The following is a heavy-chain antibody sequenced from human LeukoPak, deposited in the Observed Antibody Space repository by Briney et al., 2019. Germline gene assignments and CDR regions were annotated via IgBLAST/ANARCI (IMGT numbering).Heavy chain of an antibody. J-gene: IGHJ4*02. CDR1: GFTFSTYA. V-gene: IGHV3-23*01. CDR3: AKDLYGDYGGIDY. Sequence: PGGSLRLSCAASGFTFSTYAMTWVRQAPGKGLEWVSVIRGGDGSTYYADSVKGRFTISRDNSKNTLYLQMNSLKAEDTARYYCAKDLYGDYGGIDYWGQGTLVTVSS. D-gene: IGHD4-17*01. CDR2: IRGGDGST.